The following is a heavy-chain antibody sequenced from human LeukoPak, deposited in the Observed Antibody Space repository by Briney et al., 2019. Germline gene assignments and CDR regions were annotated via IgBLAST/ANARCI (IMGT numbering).Heavy chain of an antibody. CDR1: GGSVTNYY. V-gene: IGHV4-59*02. CDR2: IYYGGST. Sequence: SETLSLTCTVSGGSVTNYYWNWIRQPTVKGLDWIGYIYYGGSTNYNPSLKSRVTISVDTSKNQFSLKLSSVTAADTAVYYCARGTIGSYTYWGQGTLVTVSS. J-gene: IGHJ4*02. CDR3: ARGTIGSYTY. D-gene: IGHD3-10*01.